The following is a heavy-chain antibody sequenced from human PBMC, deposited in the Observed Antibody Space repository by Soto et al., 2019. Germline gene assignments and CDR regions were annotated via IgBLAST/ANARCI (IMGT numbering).Heavy chain of an antibody. CDR2: ISYDGSNK. J-gene: IGHJ6*02. CDR1: GFTFSSYA. D-gene: IGHD1-26*01. Sequence: QVQLVESGGGVVQPGRSLRLSCAASGFTFSSYAMHWVRQAPGKGLEWVAVISYDGSNKYYADSVKGRFTISRDNSKNTLYLQMNSLRAEDTAVYYCARDRKWGPCNGMDVWGQGTTVTVSS. CDR3: ARDRKWGPCNGMDV. V-gene: IGHV3-30-3*01.